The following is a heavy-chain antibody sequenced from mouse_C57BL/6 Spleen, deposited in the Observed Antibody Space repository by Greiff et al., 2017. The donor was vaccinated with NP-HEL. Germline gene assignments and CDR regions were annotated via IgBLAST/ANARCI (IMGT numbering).Heavy chain of an antibody. J-gene: IGHJ2*01. CDR1: GYTFTEYT. CDR2: FYPGSGSI. CDR3: ARHEEEEESLTYFDY. Sequence: VPVVESGAELVKPGASVKLSCKASGYTFTEYTIHWVKQRSGQGLEWIGWFYPGSGSIKYNEKFKDKATLTADKSSSTVYMELSRLTSEDSAVYFCARHEEEEESLTYFDYWGQGTTLTVSS. V-gene: IGHV1-62-2*01.